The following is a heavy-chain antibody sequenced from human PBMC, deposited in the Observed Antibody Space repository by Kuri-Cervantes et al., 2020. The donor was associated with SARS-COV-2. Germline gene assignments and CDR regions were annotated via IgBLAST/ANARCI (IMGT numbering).Heavy chain of an antibody. V-gene: IGHV1-69*05. CDR1: GGTFSSYA. D-gene: IGHD1-26*01. Sequence: SVKVSCKASGGTFSSYAISRVRQAPGQGLEWMGGIIPIFGTANYAQKFQGRVTITTDESSSTAYMELSSLRSEDTAVYYCARDHSGSNEGYYFDYWGQGTLVTVSS. CDR2: IIPIFGTA. CDR3: ARDHSGSNEGYYFDY. J-gene: IGHJ4*02.